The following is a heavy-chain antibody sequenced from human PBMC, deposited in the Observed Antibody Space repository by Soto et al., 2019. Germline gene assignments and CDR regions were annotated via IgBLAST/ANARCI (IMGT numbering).Heavy chain of an antibody. CDR3: ASRDGVIDY. CDR2: IYYSGST. V-gene: IGHV4-61*08. CDR1: GGSVSSGDYY. J-gene: IGHJ4*02. D-gene: IGHD2-8*01. Sequence: SETLSLTCTVSGGSVSSGDYYWSWIRQPPGKGLEWIGYIYYSGSTNYNPSLKSRVTISVDTSKNQFSLKLSSVTAADTAVYYCASRDGVIDYWGQGTLVTVSS.